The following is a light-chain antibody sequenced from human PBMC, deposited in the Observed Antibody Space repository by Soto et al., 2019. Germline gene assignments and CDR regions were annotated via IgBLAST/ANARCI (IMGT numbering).Light chain of an antibody. CDR2: GAF. CDR1: QDVRNY. J-gene: IGKJ1*01. CDR3: LQDYSWPWT. Sequence: AIQMTQSPSSLSASVGDRLTITCRASQDVRNYVGWYQQKPGKAPKFLIYGAFSLETGIPSRFSGSGYGTEFTLTINSLLPEDFATHFCLQDYSWPWTFGQGTKVEV. V-gene: IGKV1-6*01.